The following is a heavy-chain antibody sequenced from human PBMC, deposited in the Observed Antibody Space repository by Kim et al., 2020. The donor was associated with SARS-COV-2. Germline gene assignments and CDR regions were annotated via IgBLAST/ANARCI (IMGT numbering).Heavy chain of an antibody. J-gene: IGHJ6*02. D-gene: IGHD3-10*01. V-gene: IGHV3-74*03. Sequence: YADSVKGRFTISRDNAKNTLYLQMNSLRAEDTAVYYCARGNYHGMDVWGQGTTVTVSS. CDR3: ARGNYHGMDV.